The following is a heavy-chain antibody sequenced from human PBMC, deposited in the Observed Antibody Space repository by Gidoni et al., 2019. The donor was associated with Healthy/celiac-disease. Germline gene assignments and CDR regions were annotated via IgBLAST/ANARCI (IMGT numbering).Heavy chain of an antibody. CDR3: AKDRMRGYTRGLDY. Sequence: EVQLVESGGGLVQPGRSLRLSCAASGFTFDDYAMHWVRQAPGKGLEWVSGISWNSGSIGYADSVKGRFTISRDNAKNSLYLQMNSLRAEDTALYYCAKDRMRGYTRGLDYWGQGTLVTVSS. CDR1: GFTFDDYA. CDR2: ISWNSGSI. V-gene: IGHV3-9*01. J-gene: IGHJ4*02. D-gene: IGHD3-16*02.